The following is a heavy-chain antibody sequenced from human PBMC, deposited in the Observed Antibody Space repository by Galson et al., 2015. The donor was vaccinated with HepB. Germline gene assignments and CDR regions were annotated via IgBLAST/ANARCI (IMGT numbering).Heavy chain of an antibody. J-gene: IGHJ5*02. D-gene: IGHD1-26*01. Sequence: SLRLSCAASGFTFSDDYMTWIRQAPGKGLEWVSCINSGSTYTNYADSVKGRFSISRDNAKSSLYLQMNSLRAEDTAVYYCARGEWELSSWGQGTLVTVSS. CDR2: INSGSTYT. CDR3: ARGEWELSS. V-gene: IGHV3-11*06. CDR1: GFTFSDDY.